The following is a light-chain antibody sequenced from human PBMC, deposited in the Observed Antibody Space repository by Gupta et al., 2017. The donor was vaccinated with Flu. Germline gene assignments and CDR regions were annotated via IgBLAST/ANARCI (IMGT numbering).Light chain of an antibody. V-gene: IGLV2-14*01. J-gene: IGLJ2*01. Sequence: QSALTQPASVSGSPGQSITISCTGTNSDLDAYNYVSWYQRYPGEAPKLMIYENNGRPSVVSDRFSGSKSGNTASLTISGLQTEDEADYYCSSYTGSTNLVFGGGTKLTVL. CDR3: SSYTGSTNLV. CDR2: ENN. CDR1: NSDLDAYNY.